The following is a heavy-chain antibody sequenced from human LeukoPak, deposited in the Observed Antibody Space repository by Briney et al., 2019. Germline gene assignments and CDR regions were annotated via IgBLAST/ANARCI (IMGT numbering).Heavy chain of an antibody. CDR2: ISWNSGSI. Sequence: PGRSLRLSCAASGFTFDDYAMHWVRQAPGKGLEWVSGISWNSGSIGYADSVKGRFTISRDNAKNSLYLQMNSLRAEDTALYYCAKDIMVRGYYYYGMDVWGQGTTVTVSS. J-gene: IGHJ6*02. CDR1: GFTFDDYA. V-gene: IGHV3-9*01. D-gene: IGHD3-10*01. CDR3: AKDIMVRGYYYYGMDV.